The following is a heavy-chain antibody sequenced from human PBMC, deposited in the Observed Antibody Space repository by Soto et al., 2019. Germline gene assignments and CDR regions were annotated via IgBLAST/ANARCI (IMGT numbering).Heavy chain of an antibody. CDR1: GFTFSSYS. Sequence: PGGSLRLSCAASGFTFSSYSMNWVRQAPGKGLEWVSYISSSSSTIYYADSVKGRFTISRDNAKNSLYLQMNSLRDEDTAVYYCARDRLRYFDWLLEDNWFDPWGQGTLVTVSS. CDR2: ISSSSSTI. V-gene: IGHV3-48*02. CDR3: ARDRLRYFDWLLEDNWFDP. J-gene: IGHJ5*02. D-gene: IGHD3-9*01.